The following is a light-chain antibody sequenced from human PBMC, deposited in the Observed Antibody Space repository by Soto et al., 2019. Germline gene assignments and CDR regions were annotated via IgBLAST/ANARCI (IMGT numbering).Light chain of an antibody. CDR3: HQYSTYSRT. Sequence: DIQMTQSPSTLSASVGDRVTITCRASQSISSWLAWYQQKPGKAPKLLIYKASSLESGDPSRFSGSGSGTEFTLTISSLQPDDFATYYCHQYSTYSRTFGPGTKVEIK. J-gene: IGKJ1*01. CDR1: QSISSW. V-gene: IGKV1-5*03. CDR2: KAS.